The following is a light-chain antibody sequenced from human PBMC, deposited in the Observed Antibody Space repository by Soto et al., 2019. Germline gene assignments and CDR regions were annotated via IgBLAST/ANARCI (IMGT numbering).Light chain of an antibody. V-gene: IGKV3-11*01. CDR2: DAS. CDR1: QSVSSY. J-gene: IGKJ1*01. Sequence: EIVLTQSPATLSLSPGERATRACRASQSVSSYLAWYQQKPGQVPRLVIYDASNRATGIPGRFSGSGSGTDFTLTISSLEHEDFGVYYCQQRSSWPRTFGQGTKVEIK. CDR3: QQRSSWPRT.